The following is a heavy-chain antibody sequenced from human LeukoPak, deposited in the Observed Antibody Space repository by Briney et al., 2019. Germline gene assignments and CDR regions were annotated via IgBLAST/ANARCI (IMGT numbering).Heavy chain of an antibody. J-gene: IGHJ1*01. D-gene: IGHD3-22*01. CDR2: IKSDGST. CDR1: GFTFSSYW. V-gene: IGHV3-74*01. Sequence: PGGSLRLSCAASGFTFSSYWMHWVRQAPGKGLVWVSRIKSDGSTRYADSVKGRFTISRDNAKNTVSLQMNSLRAEDTRVYYCARAPSEIGGYYPEYFRHWGQGTLVTVSP. CDR3: ARAPSEIGGYYPEYFRH.